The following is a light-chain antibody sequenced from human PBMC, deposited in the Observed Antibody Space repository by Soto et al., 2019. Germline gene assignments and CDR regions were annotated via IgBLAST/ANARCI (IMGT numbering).Light chain of an antibody. CDR1: QSVSSN. CDR2: GAS. V-gene: IGKV3-15*01. J-gene: IGKJ2*01. Sequence: EIVMTQSPATLSVSPGERATLSCRASQSVSSNLAWYQQKPGQAPRLLIHGASTSATGIPGRFSGGGSGTEFTLTISSLQSEDFAVYYCQQYNNWYTFGQGTKLEI. CDR3: QQYNNWYT.